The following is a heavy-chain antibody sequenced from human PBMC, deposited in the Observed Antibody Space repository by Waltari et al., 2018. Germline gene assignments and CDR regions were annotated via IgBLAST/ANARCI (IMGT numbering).Heavy chain of an antibody. CDR1: GFTFSNYA. CDR2: FSGSGGST. Sequence: EVQLLESGGGLVQPGGSLRLSCAASGFTFSNYAMTWVRQAPGKGLEWVSAFSGSGGSTYYADSVKGRVTISRDNSKNTLYLEMNSLRAEDTAVYYCAKVVSRWYKDYWGQGTLVTVSS. CDR3: AKVVSRWYKDY. D-gene: IGHD6-13*01. V-gene: IGHV3-23*01. J-gene: IGHJ4*02.